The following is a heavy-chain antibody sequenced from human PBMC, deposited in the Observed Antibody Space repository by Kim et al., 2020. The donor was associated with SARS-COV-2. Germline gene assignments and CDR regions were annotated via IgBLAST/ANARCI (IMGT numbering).Heavy chain of an antibody. J-gene: IGHJ4*02. Sequence: SVKGRFTISRDNSKNTLYLQMNSLRAEDTAVYYCAKGDGGYSGYDYRIDYWGQGTLVTVSS. D-gene: IGHD5-12*01. CDR3: AKGDGGYSGYDYRIDY. V-gene: IGHV3-30*02.